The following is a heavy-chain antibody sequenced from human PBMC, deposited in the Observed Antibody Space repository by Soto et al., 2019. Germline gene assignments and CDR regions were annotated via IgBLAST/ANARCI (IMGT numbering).Heavy chain of an antibody. J-gene: IGHJ5*02. CDR3: ARESACSGKNNWFDP. CDR1: GGSISSYY. CDR2: IYYSGST. V-gene: IGHV4-59*01. D-gene: IGHD3-10*02. Sequence: QVQLQESGPGLVKPSETLSLTCTVSGGSISSYYWSWIRQPPGKGLEWIGYIYYSGSTYYNPTLKSRVTMSVDTSRNQLLLQLNSVTAAETAVYYCARESACSGKNNWFDPWGQGTLVTVSS.